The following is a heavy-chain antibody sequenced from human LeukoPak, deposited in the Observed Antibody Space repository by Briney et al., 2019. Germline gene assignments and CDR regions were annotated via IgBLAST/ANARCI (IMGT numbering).Heavy chain of an antibody. Sequence: GGSLRLSCAASGFTFSSYWMSWVRQAPGKGLEWVSAISGSGGSTYYADSVKGRFTISRDNSKNTLYLQMNSLRAEDTAVYYCAKSRTSMVRGGDWFDPWGQGTLVTVSS. CDR3: AKSRTSMVRGGDWFDP. V-gene: IGHV3-23*01. J-gene: IGHJ5*02. D-gene: IGHD3-10*01. CDR1: GFTFSSYW. CDR2: ISGSGGST.